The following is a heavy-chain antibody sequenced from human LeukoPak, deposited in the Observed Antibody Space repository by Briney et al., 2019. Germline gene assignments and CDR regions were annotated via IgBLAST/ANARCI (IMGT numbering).Heavy chain of an antibody. Sequence: SETLSLTCTVSGGSISSYYWSWIRQPPGKGLEWIGYIYYSGSTNYNPSLKSRVTIPVDTSKNQFSLKLSSVTAADTAVYYCARAESPYQLLLFDYWGQGTLVTVSS. J-gene: IGHJ4*02. CDR1: GGSISSYY. CDR2: IYYSGST. V-gene: IGHV4-59*01. CDR3: ARAESPYQLLLFDY. D-gene: IGHD2-2*01.